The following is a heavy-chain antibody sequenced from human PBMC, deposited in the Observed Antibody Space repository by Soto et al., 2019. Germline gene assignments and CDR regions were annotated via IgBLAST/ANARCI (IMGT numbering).Heavy chain of an antibody. D-gene: IGHD5-12*01. Sequence: SETLSLTCAVSGGSISSGGYSWSWIRQPPGKGLEWIGYMYHSGSTYYNPSLKSRVTISIDTSKNQFSLKLSSVTAADTAVYYCARYKSNYYYGMDVWGQGTTVTVSS. CDR3: ARYKSNYYYGMDV. J-gene: IGHJ6*02. CDR1: GGSISSGGYS. CDR2: MYHSGST. V-gene: IGHV4-30-2*02.